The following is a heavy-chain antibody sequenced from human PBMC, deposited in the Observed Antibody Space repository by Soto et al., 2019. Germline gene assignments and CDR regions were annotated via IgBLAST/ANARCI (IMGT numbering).Heavy chain of an antibody. V-gene: IGHV4-39*07. J-gene: IGHJ4*02. CDR3: ARLFYYDTSGSYYHFDY. CDR1: SAPVSSTTYT. CDR2: IYYGGSS. D-gene: IGHD3-22*01. Sequence: SETLSLTCTVSSAPVSSTTYTWGWIRQPPGRGLEWVASIYYGGSSYYNPSLKSRITISLDTSRNQFSLKLSSVTAADTAVYYCARLFYYDTSGSYYHFDYWGQGTLVNVSS.